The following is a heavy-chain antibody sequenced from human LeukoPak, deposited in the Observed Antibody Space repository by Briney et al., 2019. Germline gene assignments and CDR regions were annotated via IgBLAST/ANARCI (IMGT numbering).Heavy chain of an antibody. CDR2: LDPEDGET. V-gene: IGHV1-69-2*01. D-gene: IGHD6-13*01. CDR3: ATAAAAGPGAFDY. Sequence: LLDPEDGETIYAEKFQGRVTITADTSTDTAYMELSSLRSEDTAVYYCATAAAAGPGAFDYWGQGTLVTVSS. J-gene: IGHJ4*02.